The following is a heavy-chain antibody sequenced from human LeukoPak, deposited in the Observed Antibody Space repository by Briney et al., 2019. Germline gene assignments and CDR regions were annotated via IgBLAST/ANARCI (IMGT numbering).Heavy chain of an antibody. D-gene: IGHD6-6*01. Sequence: SETLSFTCTVSGYSISSGYYWGWIRQPPGKGLEWIGSIYHSGSTYYNPSLKSRVTISVDTSKNQFSLKLSPVTAADTAVYYCARGGTLAIAAPTYFDYWGQGTLVTVSS. CDR3: ARGGTLAIAAPTYFDY. J-gene: IGHJ4*02. V-gene: IGHV4-38-2*02. CDR2: IYHSGST. CDR1: GYSISSGYY.